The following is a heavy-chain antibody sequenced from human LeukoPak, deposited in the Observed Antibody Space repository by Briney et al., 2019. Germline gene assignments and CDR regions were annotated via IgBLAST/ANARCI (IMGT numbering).Heavy chain of an antibody. CDR2: MNPNSGNT. V-gene: IGHV1-8*01. J-gene: IGHJ4*02. Sequence: GASVKVSCKASGYTFTSYDINWVRQATGQGLEWMGWMNPNSGNTGYAQKFQGRVTMTRNTSISTAYMELSSLRSEDTAVYYCAHSRYCSSTSCPTGRWGQGTLVTVSS. CDR1: GYTFTSYD. D-gene: IGHD2-2*01. CDR3: AHSRYCSSTSCPTGR.